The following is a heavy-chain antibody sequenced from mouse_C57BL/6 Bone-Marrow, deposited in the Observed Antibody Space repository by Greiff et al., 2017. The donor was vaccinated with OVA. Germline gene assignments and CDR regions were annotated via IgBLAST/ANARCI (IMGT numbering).Heavy chain of an antibody. V-gene: IGHV1-78*01. CDR2: IYPRDGST. J-gene: IGHJ4*01. Sequence: VQLQESDAELVKPGASVKISCKVSGYTFTDHTIHWMKQRPEQGLEWIGYIYPRDGSTKYNEKFKGKATLTADKSSSTAYMQLNSLTSEDSAVYFCARGITGYYYAMDYWGQGTSVTVSS. CDR3: ARGITGYYYAMDY. D-gene: IGHD4-1*01. CDR1: GYTFTDHT.